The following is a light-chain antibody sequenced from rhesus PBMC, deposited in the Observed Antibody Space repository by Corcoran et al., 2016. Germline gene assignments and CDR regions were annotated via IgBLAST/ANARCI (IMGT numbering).Light chain of an antibody. CDR2: DAS. Sequence: DIQMTQSPSSLSASVGDTVTITCRASQGISSYLNWFQQKPGKAPKLLIYDASSLESGVPSRFSGNGSWTDFTLTISSLQPEDFAAYYCLQHNSYPRTFGQGTKVEIK. J-gene: IGKJ1*01. CDR1: QGISSY. V-gene: IGKV1-28*03. CDR3: LQHNSYPRT.